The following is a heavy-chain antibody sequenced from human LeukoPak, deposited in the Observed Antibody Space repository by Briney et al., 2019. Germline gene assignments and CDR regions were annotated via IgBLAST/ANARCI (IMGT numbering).Heavy chain of an antibody. V-gene: IGHV3-23*01. J-gene: IGHJ4*02. Sequence: GGSLRLSCAASGFTFSSYAMSWVRQAPGKGLEWVSAFSGSGGSTYYADSVKGRFTISRDNSKNTLYLQMNSLRAEDTAVYYCAKDRYNYGRLFDYWGQGTLVTVSS. CDR2: FSGSGGST. D-gene: IGHD5-18*01. CDR1: GFTFSSYA. CDR3: AKDRYNYGRLFDY.